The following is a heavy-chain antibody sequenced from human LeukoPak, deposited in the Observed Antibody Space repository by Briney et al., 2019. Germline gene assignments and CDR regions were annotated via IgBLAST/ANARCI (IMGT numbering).Heavy chain of an antibody. J-gene: IGHJ4*02. Sequence: SETLSLTCGVYGGSFSGYYWSWIRQPPGKGLEWIGEINHSGSTSYNTSLKSRVTISVDTSKNQVSLELSSVTAADTAVYYCARSHYYGSGSYFYWGQGTLVTVSS. CDR1: GGSFSGYY. D-gene: IGHD3-10*01. CDR3: ARSHYYGSGSYFY. V-gene: IGHV4-34*01. CDR2: INHSGST.